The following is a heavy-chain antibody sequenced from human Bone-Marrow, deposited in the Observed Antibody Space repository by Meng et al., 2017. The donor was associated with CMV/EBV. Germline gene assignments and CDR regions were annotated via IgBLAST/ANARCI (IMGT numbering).Heavy chain of an antibody. CDR1: GITFDDYA. Sequence: SLKISCAACGITFDDYAMHWVRQAPGKGLEWVSGISWNSGSIGYADSVKGRFTISRDNAKNSQYLQMNSLRAEDTALDYCAKDKQGLVGGYYFDYWGQATLATVSS. J-gene: IGHJ4*02. CDR3: AKDKQGLVGGYYFDY. CDR2: ISWNSGSI. D-gene: IGHD6-19*01. V-gene: IGHV3-9*01.